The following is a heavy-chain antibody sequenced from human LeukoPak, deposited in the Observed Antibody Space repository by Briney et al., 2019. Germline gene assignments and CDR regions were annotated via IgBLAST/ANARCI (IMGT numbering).Heavy chain of an antibody. Sequence: GESLKISCKGSGYSFTSYWIGWVRQMPGKGLEWMGIIYPGDSDTRYSPSFQGQVTISADKSISTAYLQWSSLKASDTAMYYCARRTTMVRGVIYFDYWGQGTLVTVSS. V-gene: IGHV5-51*01. CDR3: ARRTTMVRGVIYFDY. D-gene: IGHD3-10*01. CDR2: IYPGDSDT. J-gene: IGHJ4*02. CDR1: GYSFTSYW.